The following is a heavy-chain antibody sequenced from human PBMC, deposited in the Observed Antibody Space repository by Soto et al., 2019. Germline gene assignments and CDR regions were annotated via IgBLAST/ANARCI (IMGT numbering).Heavy chain of an antibody. CDR3: ARVGGVAARTFDY. Sequence: ETLYLIFNVSGGSLSPFYWSWVRQPPGKGLEWIGYLYYSDNTNYNPSLKSRVTISVDASNNQVSLRLTSVTAADKAVYYCARVGGVAARTFDYWGQGTVVTVSS. D-gene: IGHD3-16*01. CDR2: LYYSDNT. CDR1: GGSLSPFY. J-gene: IGHJ4*02. V-gene: IGHV4-59*01.